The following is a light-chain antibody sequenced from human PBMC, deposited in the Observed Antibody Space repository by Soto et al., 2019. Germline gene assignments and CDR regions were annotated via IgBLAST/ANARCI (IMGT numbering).Light chain of an antibody. Sequence: QSALTQPHSVSGSPGQSVTISCTGTSTDVGGYDLVSWYQLHPGKAPKLMIYDVYKRPSGVPDRLSASKSGNTASLTISGLQAEDEADYYCCSYEGNYNVVFGGGTKLTVL. CDR2: DVY. CDR1: STDVGGYDL. CDR3: CSYEGNYNVV. V-gene: IGLV2-11*01. J-gene: IGLJ2*01.